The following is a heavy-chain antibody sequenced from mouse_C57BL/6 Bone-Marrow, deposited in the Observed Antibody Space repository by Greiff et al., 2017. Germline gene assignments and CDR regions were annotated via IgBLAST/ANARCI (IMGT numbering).Heavy chain of an antibody. J-gene: IGHJ1*03. CDR1: GFTFSSYT. Sequence: EVQGVESGGGLVKPGGSLKLSCAASGFTFSSYTISWVRQTPEKRLQWVAAISGGGGNTYYPDSVKGRFTISRDNDKNILYLQMSSLRSEDTALYYCSRQVTTVLATKYFDVWGTGTTVTVSS. D-gene: IGHD1-1*01. CDR2: ISGGGGNT. V-gene: IGHV5-9*01. CDR3: SRQVTTVLATKYFDV.